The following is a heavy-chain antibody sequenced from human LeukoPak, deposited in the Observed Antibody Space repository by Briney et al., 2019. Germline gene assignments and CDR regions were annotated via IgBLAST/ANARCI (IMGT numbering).Heavy chain of an antibody. CDR3: ARELRSAFDY. CDR2: VYHSGST. Sequence: SQTLSLTCAVSGGSITSGASSWTWIRQPPGKGLEWIGYVYHSGSTYYNPSLKSRVTISIDRSQNQFSLKLNSVTAADTAVYYCARELRSAFDYWGQGTLVTVSS. V-gene: IGHV4-30-2*01. J-gene: IGHJ4*02. CDR1: GGSITSGASS. D-gene: IGHD2-21*02.